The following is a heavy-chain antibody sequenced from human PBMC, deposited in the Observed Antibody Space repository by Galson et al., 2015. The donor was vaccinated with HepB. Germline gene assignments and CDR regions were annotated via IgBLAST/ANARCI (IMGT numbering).Heavy chain of an antibody. V-gene: IGHV3-30*18. CDR3: AKEGGQQLVISYYYYCYMDV. J-gene: IGHJ6*03. CDR1: GFTFSSYG. CDR2: ISYDGSNK. Sequence: SLRLSCAASGFTFSSYGMHWVRQAPGKGLEWVAVISYDGSNKYYADSVKGRFTISRDNSKNTLYLQMNSLRAEDTAVYYCAKEGGQQLVISYYYYCYMDVWGKGTTVTVSS. D-gene: IGHD6-13*01.